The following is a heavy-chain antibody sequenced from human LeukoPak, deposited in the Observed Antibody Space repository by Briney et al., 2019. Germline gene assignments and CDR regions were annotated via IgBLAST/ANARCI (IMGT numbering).Heavy chain of an antibody. CDR3: ARVDSSSWSPFDY. J-gene: IGHJ4*02. CDR2: IIPIFGTA. CDR1: GYTFTNYG. Sequence: GSSVKVSCKASGYTFTNYGISWVRQAPGQGLEWMGGIIPIFGTANYAQKFQGRVTITADDSTSTAYMELSSLRSEDTAVYYCARVDSSSWSPFDYWGQGTLVTVSS. V-gene: IGHV1-69*01. D-gene: IGHD6-13*01.